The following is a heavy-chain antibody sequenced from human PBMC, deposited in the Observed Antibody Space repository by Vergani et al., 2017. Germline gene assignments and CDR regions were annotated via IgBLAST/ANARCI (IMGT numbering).Heavy chain of an antibody. V-gene: IGHV3-33*01. CDR3: ARDYYGSGSPDFYYYYGMDV. CDR1: GFTFSSYG. D-gene: IGHD3-10*01. J-gene: IGHJ6*02. CDR2: IRYDGSNT. Sequence: QVQLVESGGGVVQPGKSLRLSCAASGFTFSSYGMHWVRQAPGKGPEWVAIIRYDGSNTYYADSVKGRFTISRDNAKNSLYLQMNSLRAEDTAVYYCARDYYGSGSPDFYYYYGMDVWGQGTTVTVSS.